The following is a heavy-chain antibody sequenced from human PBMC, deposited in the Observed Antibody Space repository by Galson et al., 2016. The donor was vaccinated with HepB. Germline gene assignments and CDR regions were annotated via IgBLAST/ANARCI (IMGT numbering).Heavy chain of an antibody. CDR1: GFPFSTYS. D-gene: IGHD3-10*01. CDR2: ISSSSSYM. V-gene: IGHV3-21*04. CDR3: ARAGAKTPSRHYLDY. Sequence: SLRLSCAASGFPFSTYSMNWVRQAPGKGLEWVSSISSSSSYMDYADSMRGRFTISRDNAKNSLYLQMNSLRTEDTAVYYCARAGAKTPSRHYLDYWGRGTLATVSS. J-gene: IGHJ4*02.